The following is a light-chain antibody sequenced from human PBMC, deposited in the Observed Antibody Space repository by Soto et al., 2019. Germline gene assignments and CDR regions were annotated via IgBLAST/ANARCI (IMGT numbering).Light chain of an antibody. CDR1: QNIRGF. CDR3: QQSFSNYFT. CDR2: GTS. J-gene: IGKJ4*01. V-gene: IGKV1-39*01. Sequence: DIVMTQSTFALSPSVGDRVTITCRASQNIRGFLHWSQQKPGKAPKLLIYGTSNLESGVPSRFGGSGSGTDFILTISGLQLEDFATYYCQQSFSNYFTFGGGTKVEI.